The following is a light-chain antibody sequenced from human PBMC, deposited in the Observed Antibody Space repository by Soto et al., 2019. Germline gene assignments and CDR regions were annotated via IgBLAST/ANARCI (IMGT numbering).Light chain of an antibody. CDR1: QPISSD. J-gene: IGKJ2*01. CDR3: HHYNNFPPYT. Sequence: EIVMTQSPATLSVSPGERATLSCRASQPISSDLAWYQHKPGQTPKLVIFGASNRAAGIPASFSGSGSGTEFTLTISSLQSEDFAVYYCHHYNNFPPYTFGQGTKLEIK. CDR2: GAS. V-gene: IGKV3D-15*01.